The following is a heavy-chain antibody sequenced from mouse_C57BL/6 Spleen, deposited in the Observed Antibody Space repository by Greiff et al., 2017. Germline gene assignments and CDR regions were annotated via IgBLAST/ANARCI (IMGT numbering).Heavy chain of an antibody. D-gene: IGHD3-2*02. V-gene: IGHV1-15*01. CDR1: GYTFTDYE. CDR3: TRRGGSSGYFAY. J-gene: IGHJ3*01. CDR2: IDPETGGT. Sequence: VQLQQSGAELVRPGASVTLSCKASGYTFTDYEMHWVKQTPVHGLEWIGAIDPETGGTAYNQKFKGKAILTADKSSSTAYMELRSLTSEDSAVYYCTRRGGSSGYFAYWGQGTLVTVSA.